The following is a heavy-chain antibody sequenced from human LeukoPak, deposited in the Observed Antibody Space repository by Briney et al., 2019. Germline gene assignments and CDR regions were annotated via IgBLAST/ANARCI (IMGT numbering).Heavy chain of an antibody. D-gene: IGHD5/OR15-5a*01. CDR1: GFTFSSYA. J-gene: IGHJ4*02. CDR2: ISYDGSNK. CDR3: AKFQQAYGVFDGFDS. Sequence: GGSLRLSCAASGFTFSSYAMHWVRQAPGKGLEWVAVISYDGSNKYYADSVQGRFTISRDNSKNTLYLQMNSLRAEDTAVYYCAKFQQAYGVFDGFDSWGQGALVTVAS. V-gene: IGHV3-30*04.